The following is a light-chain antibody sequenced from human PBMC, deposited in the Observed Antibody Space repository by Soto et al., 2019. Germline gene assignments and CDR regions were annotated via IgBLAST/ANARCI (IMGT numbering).Light chain of an antibody. Sequence: EILLTQSPSTLSLSPCEWVTLSFSASQSVTVNSLAWYQQKPGQAPRLLIYGASTRATGIPARFSGSGSETEFTLTISSLQSEDFAVYYCQQYNNWPPYTFGQGTKVDIK. V-gene: IGKV3-15*01. CDR3: QQYNNWPPYT. CDR1: QSVTVN. CDR2: GAS. J-gene: IGKJ2*01.